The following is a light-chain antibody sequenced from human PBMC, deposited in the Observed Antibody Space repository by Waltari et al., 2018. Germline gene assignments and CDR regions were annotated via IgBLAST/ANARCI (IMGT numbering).Light chain of an antibody. J-gene: IGKJ2*03. CDR2: WAS. V-gene: IGKV4-1*01. Sequence: IVVTQSPDSLAVSLGERATFNCKSSQNILYSNNNKDYLAGYHHKAGQPPKLLLFWASTRASGVPDRFSGGGSGSDFTLTITSVQAEDVAIYYCQQYFSHRYSFGQGTRLVI. CDR3: QQYFSHRYS. CDR1: QNILYSNNNKDY.